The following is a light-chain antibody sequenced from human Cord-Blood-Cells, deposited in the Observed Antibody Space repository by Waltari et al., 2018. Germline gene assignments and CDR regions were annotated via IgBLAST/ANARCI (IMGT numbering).Light chain of an antibody. CDR2: GAS. J-gene: IGKJ2*01. Sequence: EIVLTQSPGTLSLSPGERATLSCRASQSVSSSYLAWYQQKPGQAPRLLIYGASSRATGIPDRFSVIGYGTDFTLTISRLEPEDFAVYYCQQYGSSPMYTFGQGTKLEIK. CDR1: QSVSSSY. V-gene: IGKV3-20*01. CDR3: QQYGSSPMYT.